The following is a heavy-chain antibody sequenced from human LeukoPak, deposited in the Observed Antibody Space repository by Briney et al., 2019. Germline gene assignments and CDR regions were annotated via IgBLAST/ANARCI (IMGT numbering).Heavy chain of an antibody. CDR2: IYYSGST. CDR3: ARRVRYDFWSGYGHNWFDP. CDR1: GGSISSYY. V-gene: IGHV4-59*01. J-gene: IGHJ5*02. Sequence: SETLSLTCTVSGGSISSYYWSWIRQPPGKGLEWIGYIYYSGSTNYNPSLKSRVTISVDTSKNQFPLKLSPVTAADTAVYYCARRVRYDFWSGYGHNWFDPWGQGTLVTVSS. D-gene: IGHD3-3*01.